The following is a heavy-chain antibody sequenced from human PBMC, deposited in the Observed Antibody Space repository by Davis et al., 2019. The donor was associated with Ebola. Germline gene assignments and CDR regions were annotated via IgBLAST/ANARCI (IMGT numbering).Heavy chain of an antibody. J-gene: IGHJ4*02. CDR1: GFTFSSYG. D-gene: IGHD1-26*01. CDR3: AKDGRIVGDIDY. V-gene: IGHV3-30*18. Sequence: GESLKISCAASGFTFSSYGMHWVRQAPGKGLEWVAVISYDGSNKYYADSVKGRFTISRDNSKNTLYLQMNSLRAEDTAVYYCAKDGRIVGDIDYWGQGTLVTVSS. CDR2: ISYDGSNK.